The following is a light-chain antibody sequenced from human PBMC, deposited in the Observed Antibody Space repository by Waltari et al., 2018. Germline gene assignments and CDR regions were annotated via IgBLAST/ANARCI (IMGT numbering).Light chain of an antibody. J-gene: IGLJ3*02. CDR2: DVT. CDR3: SSHSSINTCV. Sequence: QSALTQPPSVSGSPGQSVTISCTGTSSDVAGYNLVSWYQQPPGTAPKLLIYDVTNRPSGVPERFSGTKSGNTASLTISGVQPEDEADYYCSSHSSINTCVFGGGTKLTVL. CDR1: SSDVAGYNL. V-gene: IGLV2-18*02.